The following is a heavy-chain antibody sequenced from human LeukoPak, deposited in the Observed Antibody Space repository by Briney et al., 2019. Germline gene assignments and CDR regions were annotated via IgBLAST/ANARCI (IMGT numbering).Heavy chain of an antibody. CDR2: ISYDGSNR. Sequence: QPGGSLRLSCAASGFTFSRYGIHWVRQAAGKGLGWMAVISYDGSNRYYADSVKGRFTISRANSTNTLYLQMNSLRAEDTAVYYCARDGIIGITGAFDIWGQGTMVTVSS. J-gene: IGHJ3*02. V-gene: IGHV3-30*03. D-gene: IGHD1-7*01. CDR3: ARDGIIGITGAFDI. CDR1: GFTFSRYG.